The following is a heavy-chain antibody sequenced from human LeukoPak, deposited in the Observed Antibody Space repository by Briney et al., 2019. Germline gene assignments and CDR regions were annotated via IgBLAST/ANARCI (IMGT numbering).Heavy chain of an antibody. D-gene: IGHD5-18*01. Sequence: SETLSLTCTVSGGSISSYYWSWIRQPPGKGLEWIGYIYYSGSTNYNPSLKSRVTISVDTSKNQFSLKLTPVTAADTAVYYCARTTEGGYTYGYFYYYYMDVWGKGTTVTISS. CDR1: GGSISSYY. V-gene: IGHV4-59*01. J-gene: IGHJ6*03. CDR3: ARTTEGGYTYGYFYYYYMDV. CDR2: IYYSGST.